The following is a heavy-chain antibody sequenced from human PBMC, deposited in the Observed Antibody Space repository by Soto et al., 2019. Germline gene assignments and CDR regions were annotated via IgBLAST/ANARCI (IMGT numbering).Heavy chain of an antibody. CDR2: ISYDGSNK. V-gene: IGHV3-30-3*01. CDR1: GFTFSSYA. J-gene: IGHJ6*02. D-gene: IGHD6-13*01. CDR3: ARACSSWLTYYYYYYGMDV. Sequence: HPGGSLRLSCAASGFTFSSYAMHWVRQAPGKGLEWVAVISYDGSNKYYADSVKGRFTISRDNSKNTLYLQMNSLRAEDTAVYYCARACSSWLTYYYYYYGMDVWGQGTTVTVSS.